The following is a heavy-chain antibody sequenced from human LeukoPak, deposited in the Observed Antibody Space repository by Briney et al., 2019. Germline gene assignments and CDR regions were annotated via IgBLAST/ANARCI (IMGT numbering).Heavy chain of an antibody. Sequence: GGSQRLSCAASGFTFSSYAMHWVRQAPGKGLEWVAVISYDGSNKYYADSVKGRFTISRDNSKNMLYLQMNSLRAEDTAVYYCARDRGGYKTCYFDYWGQGTLVTVSS. D-gene: IGHD3-10*01. V-gene: IGHV3-30-3*01. CDR3: ARDRGGYKTCYFDY. CDR1: GFTFSSYA. J-gene: IGHJ4*02. CDR2: ISYDGSNK.